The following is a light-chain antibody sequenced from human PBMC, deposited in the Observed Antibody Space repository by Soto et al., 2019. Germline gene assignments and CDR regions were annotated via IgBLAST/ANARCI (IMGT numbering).Light chain of an antibody. CDR3: QQYTDWPYT. J-gene: IGKJ2*01. CDR2: GAS. CDR1: QSVSSD. V-gene: IGKV3-15*01. Sequence: EIVMSQSPATLSVSPGEGATLSCRASQSVSSDLAWYQQKPGQAPRLLVYGASTRATGIPARFSGSGSVTEFTLTISSLQSEDFAVYYCQQYTDWPYTFGQGTKLEIK.